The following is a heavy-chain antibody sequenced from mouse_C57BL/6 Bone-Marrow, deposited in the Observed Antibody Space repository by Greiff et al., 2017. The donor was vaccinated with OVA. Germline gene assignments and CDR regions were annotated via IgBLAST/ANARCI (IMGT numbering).Heavy chain of an antibody. CDR2: IYPGSGST. Sequence: VQLQQPGAELVKPGASVTMSCKASGYTFTSYWITWVKQRPGQGLEWIGDIYPGSGSTNYNEKFKSKATLTVDTSYSTAYMQLSSLTSEDSAVYYCSRDTYGSRRYYFDYWGQGTTLTVSS. D-gene: IGHD1-1*01. J-gene: IGHJ2*01. CDR3: SRDTYGSRRYYFDY. V-gene: IGHV1-55*01. CDR1: GYTFTSYW.